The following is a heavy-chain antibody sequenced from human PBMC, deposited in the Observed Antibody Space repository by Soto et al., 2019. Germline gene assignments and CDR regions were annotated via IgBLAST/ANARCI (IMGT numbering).Heavy chain of an antibody. CDR1: GFTFSSYA. Sequence: QVQLVESGGGVVQPGRSLRLSCAASGFTFSSYAMHWVRQAPGKGLEWVAVISYDGSNKYYADSVKGRFTISRDNSKNTLYLQMNSLRAEDTAAYYCAREGSTILAMANFDYWGQGTLVTVSS. D-gene: IGHD5-18*01. CDR3: AREGSTILAMANFDY. J-gene: IGHJ4*02. V-gene: IGHV3-30-3*01. CDR2: ISYDGSNK.